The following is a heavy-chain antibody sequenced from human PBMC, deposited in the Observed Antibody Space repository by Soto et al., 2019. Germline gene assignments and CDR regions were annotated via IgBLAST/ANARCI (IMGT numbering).Heavy chain of an antibody. J-gene: IGHJ5*02. CDR1: GGSISSYY. CDR3: ARSYYGDYVWFDP. Sequence: SETLSLPCTVSGGSISSYYWSWIRQPPGKGLEWIGYIYYSGSTNYNPSLKSRVTISVDTSKNQFSLKLSSVTAADTAVYYCARSYYGDYVWFDPWGQGTLVTVSS. D-gene: IGHD4-17*01. V-gene: IGHV4-59*01. CDR2: IYYSGST.